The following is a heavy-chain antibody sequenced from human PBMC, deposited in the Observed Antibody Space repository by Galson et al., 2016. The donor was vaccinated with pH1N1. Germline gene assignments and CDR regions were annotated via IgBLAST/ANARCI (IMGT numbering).Heavy chain of an antibody. D-gene: IGHD7-27*01. V-gene: IGHV3-30*02. J-gene: IGHJ3*02. CDR3: TKLGIDAFDI. Sequence: SLRLSCAASGFSFGNFGMHWVRQAPGKGLEWVTFIHHDVTNKDYADSVKGRFTISRDSSQNTLYLQMNSLRIEDTAVYYCTKLGIDAFDIWGQGKMVTVSS. CDR1: GFSFGNFG. CDR2: IHHDVTNK.